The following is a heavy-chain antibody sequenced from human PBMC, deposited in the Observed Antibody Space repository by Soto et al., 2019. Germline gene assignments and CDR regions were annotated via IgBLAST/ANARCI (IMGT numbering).Heavy chain of an antibody. J-gene: IGHJ4*02. D-gene: IGHD3-3*01. CDR3: ARDFAYFDS. CDR2: VYHTGRT. CDR1: GGSFKSGSYS. V-gene: IGHV4-61*01. Sequence: QVQLQESGPGLVKPSETLSLTCTVSGGSFKSGSYSWSWIRQPPGKGLEWIGYVYHTGRTSYNPSLKSRVSISMDTSKTQFSLKLDSVTAADTAVYFCARDFAYFDSWGQGTLVTVSS.